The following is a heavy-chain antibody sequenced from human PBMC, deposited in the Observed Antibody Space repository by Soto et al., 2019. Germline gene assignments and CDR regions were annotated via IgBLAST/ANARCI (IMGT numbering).Heavy chain of an antibody. CDR2: TYYRSKWYN. Sequence: PSQTLSLTCALSRDSVSSNSAAWNWIRQSPSRGLEWLGRTYYRSKWYNDYEVSVKSRITINPDTSKNQFSLQLKSVTPEDKAVYDCARDLHHMRWAVAGTLDYWGQGTLVTVSS. CDR3: ARDLHHMRWAVAGTLDY. V-gene: IGHV6-1*01. J-gene: IGHJ4*02. CDR1: RDSVSSNSAA. D-gene: IGHD6-19*01.